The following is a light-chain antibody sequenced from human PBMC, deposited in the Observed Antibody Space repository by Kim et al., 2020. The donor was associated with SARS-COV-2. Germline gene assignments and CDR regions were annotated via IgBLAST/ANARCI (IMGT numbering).Light chain of an antibody. CDR1: KLGDKY. V-gene: IGLV3-1*01. CDR3: QAWDSSTVV. J-gene: IGLJ2*01. Sequence: SVSPGQTASITGSGDKLGDKYACWYRQKPGQSPVLVIYQDSKRPSGIPERFSGSNSGNTATLTISGTQAMDEADYYCQAWDSSTVVFGGGTKLTVL. CDR2: QDS.